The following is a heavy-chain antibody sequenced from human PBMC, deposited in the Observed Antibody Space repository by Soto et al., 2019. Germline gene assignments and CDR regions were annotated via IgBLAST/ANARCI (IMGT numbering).Heavy chain of an antibody. V-gene: IGHV3-13*01. CDR3: ARAPFYCSINGCQYYGLDV. CDR2: IGPTGDT. D-gene: IGHD2-21*01. CDR1: GFTISSYD. Sequence: GGSLRLSCAASGFTISSYDMHWVRQVTGRGLEWVSAIGPTGDTYYSASVKGRFSISRDNAKTSFNLHMNSLRADDTAVYFCARAPFYCSINGCQYYGLDVWGQGTTVTVSS. J-gene: IGHJ6*02.